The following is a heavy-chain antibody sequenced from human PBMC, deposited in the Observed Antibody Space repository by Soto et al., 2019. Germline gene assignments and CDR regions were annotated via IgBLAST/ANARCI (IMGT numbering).Heavy chain of an antibody. J-gene: IGHJ4*02. CDR3: ARGNSLYDSSGYYYFDY. CDR1: GGTFSSYA. CDR2: IIPIFGTA. V-gene: IGHV1-69*13. D-gene: IGHD3-22*01. Sequence: SVKVSCKASGGTFSSYAISWVRQAPGQGLEWMGGIIPIFGTANYAQKFQGRVTITADESTSTAYMELSSLRSEDTAVYYCARGNSLYDSSGYYYFDYWGQGTLVTVSS.